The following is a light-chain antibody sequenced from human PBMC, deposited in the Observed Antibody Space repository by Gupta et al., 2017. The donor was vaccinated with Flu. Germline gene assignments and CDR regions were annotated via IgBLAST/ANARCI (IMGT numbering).Light chain of an antibody. J-gene: IGKJ1*01. CDR1: QGIRND. CDR2: AAS. Sequence: IHIAQSPSSLSASVGDRVTITFLESQGIRNDLGWYQQKPGKAPKRLIYAASSLQSGVPSRFSGSGSGTEFTLTISSLQPEDFATYYCQQNNSSPGAFGQGTKVEIK. CDR3: QQNNSSPGA. V-gene: IGKV1-17*01.